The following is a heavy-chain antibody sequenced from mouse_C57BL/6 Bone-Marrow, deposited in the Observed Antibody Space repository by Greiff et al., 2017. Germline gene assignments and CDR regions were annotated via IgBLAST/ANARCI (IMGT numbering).Heavy chain of an antibody. J-gene: IGHJ4*01. D-gene: IGHD3-3*01. Sequence: EVMLVESGGGLVQPGESLKLSCESNEYEFPSHDMSWVRKTPEKRLELVAAINSDGGSTYYPDTMERRFIISRDNTKKTLYLQMSSLRSEDTAWYYCARQGTEGYAMDYWGQGTSVTVSS. V-gene: IGHV5-2*01. CDR1: EYEFPSHD. CDR2: INSDGGST. CDR3: ARQGTEGYAMDY.